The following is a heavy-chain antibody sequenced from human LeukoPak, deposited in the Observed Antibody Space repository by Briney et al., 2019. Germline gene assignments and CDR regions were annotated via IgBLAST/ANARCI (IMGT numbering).Heavy chain of an antibody. CDR3: ARAGQQLVRGYYFDY. CDR2: IKQDGSEK. CDR1: GFTFSSYW. D-gene: IGHD6-13*01. J-gene: IGHJ4*02. Sequence: GGSLRLSCAASGFTFSSYWMSWVRQAPGKGLGWAANIKQDGSEKYYVDSVKGRFTISRDNAKNSLYLQMNSLRAEDTAVYYCARAGQQLVRGYYFDYWGQGTLVTVSS. V-gene: IGHV3-7*03.